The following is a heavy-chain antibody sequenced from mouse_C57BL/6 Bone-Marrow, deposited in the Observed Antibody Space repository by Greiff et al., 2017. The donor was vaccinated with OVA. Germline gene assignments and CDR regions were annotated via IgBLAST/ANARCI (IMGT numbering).Heavy chain of an antibody. D-gene: IGHD2-2*01. CDR2: IYPGDGDT. V-gene: IGHV1-82*01. J-gene: IGHJ4*01. CDR3: ARRENGSYAMDY. CDR1: GYAFSSSW. Sequence: QVQLQQSGPELVKPGASVKISCKASGYAFSSSWMNWVKQRPGKGLEWIGRIYPGDGDTNYNGKFKGKATLTADKSSSTAYIQLSSLPSEDSAVYFCARRENGSYAMDYWGQGTSVTVSS.